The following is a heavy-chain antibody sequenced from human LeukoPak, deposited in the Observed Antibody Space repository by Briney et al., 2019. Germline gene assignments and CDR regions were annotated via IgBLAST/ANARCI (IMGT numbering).Heavy chain of an antibody. CDR3: ARQVGANMVRGVIGY. Sequence: KPSETLSLTCTVSGGSISSSSYYWGWIRQPPGKGLEWIGSIYYSGSTYYNPSLKSRVTISVDTSKNQFSLKLSSVTAADTAVYYCARQVGANMVRGVIGYWGQGTLVTVSS. CDR2: IYYSGST. J-gene: IGHJ4*02. V-gene: IGHV4-39*01. D-gene: IGHD3-10*01. CDR1: GGSISSSSYY.